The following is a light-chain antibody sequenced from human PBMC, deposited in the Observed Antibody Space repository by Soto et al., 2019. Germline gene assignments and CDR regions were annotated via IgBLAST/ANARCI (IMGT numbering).Light chain of an antibody. J-gene: IGLJ7*01. Sequence: QSALTQPASVSGAPGQSITISCTGTSSDVGGYNSVSWYQHHPGKAPKLMIYDVNNRPSGVSNRFSGSKSGNTASLTISGLQAEDEADYYCSSFTGACTRVLGRGTQLTVL. CDR3: SSFTGACTRV. V-gene: IGLV2-14*01. CDR2: DVN. CDR1: SSDVGGYNS.